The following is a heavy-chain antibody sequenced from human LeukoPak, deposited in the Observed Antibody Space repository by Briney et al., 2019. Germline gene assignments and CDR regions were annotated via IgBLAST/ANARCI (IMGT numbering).Heavy chain of an antibody. CDR3: ATGGDSGSYYNFDY. V-gene: IGHV1-18*01. Sequence: VASVKVSSKASGYTFTSYGISWVRQAPGQGLEWMGWISAYNSNTNYAQKLQGRVTMTTDTSTSTAYMELRSLRSDDTAVYYCATGGDSGSYYNFDYWGQGTLVTVSS. J-gene: IGHJ4*02. D-gene: IGHD1-26*01. CDR1: GYTFTSYG. CDR2: ISAYNSNT.